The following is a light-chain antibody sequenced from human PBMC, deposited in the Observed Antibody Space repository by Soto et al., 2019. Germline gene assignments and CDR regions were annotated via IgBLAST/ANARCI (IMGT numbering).Light chain of an antibody. V-gene: IGLV2-23*02. CDR3: CSSGGSPTYV. Sequence: QSALTQPASVSGSPGQSITISCTGTSSDVGGSAYVSWYQQFPGNVPRLLIFEVNKRPSGVSNRFSGSKSGNTASLTISGLKVEDEADYYCCSSGGSPTYVFGTGTKVTVL. J-gene: IGLJ1*01. CDR1: SSDVGGSAY. CDR2: EVN.